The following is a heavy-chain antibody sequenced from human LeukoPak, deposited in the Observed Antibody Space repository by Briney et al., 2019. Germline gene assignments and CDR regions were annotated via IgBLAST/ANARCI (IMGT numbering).Heavy chain of an antibody. CDR3: AKEIRWQNWFDT. Sequence: QPGGSLRLSCASSGFTCSSYAMSGVRQAPGNGVEWVSASSGRGRSTYYADSGKGRFTIARYNSNSTLYLQMNSLRPDDTAVYYCAKEIRWQNWFDTWGQGTLVTVSS. J-gene: IGHJ5*02. V-gene: IGHV3-23*01. CDR1: GFTCSSYA. CDR2: SSGRGRST. D-gene: IGHD4-23*01.